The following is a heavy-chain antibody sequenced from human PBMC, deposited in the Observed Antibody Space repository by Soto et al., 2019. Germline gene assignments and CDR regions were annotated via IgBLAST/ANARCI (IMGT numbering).Heavy chain of an antibody. CDR2: IYTSGST. Sequence: PSETLSLTCTVSGGSISSYYWSWIRQPAGKGLEWIGRIYTSGSTNYNPSLKGRVTMSVDTSKNQFSLKLSSVTAADTAVYYCARDGADYYGSGGFFDYWGQGTLVTVSS. J-gene: IGHJ4*02. V-gene: IGHV4-4*07. CDR1: GGSISSYY. D-gene: IGHD3-10*01. CDR3: ARDGADYYGSGGFFDY.